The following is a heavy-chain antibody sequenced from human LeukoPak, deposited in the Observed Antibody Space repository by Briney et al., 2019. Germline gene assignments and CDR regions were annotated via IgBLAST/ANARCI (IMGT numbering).Heavy chain of an antibody. CDR3: ASGVGYCSGGSCYSGGVDY. J-gene: IGHJ4*02. CDR2: INHSGST. CDR1: GGSFSGYY. Sequence: PSETLSLTCAVYGGSFSGYYWSWIRQPPGKGLEWIGEINHSGSTNYNPSLKSRVTISVDTSKNQFSLKLSSVTAADTAVYYCASGVGYCSGGSCYSGGVDYWGQGTLVTVSS. V-gene: IGHV4-34*01. D-gene: IGHD2-15*01.